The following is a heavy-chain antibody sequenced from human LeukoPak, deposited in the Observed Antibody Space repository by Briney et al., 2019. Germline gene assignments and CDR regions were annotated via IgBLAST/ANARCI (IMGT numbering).Heavy chain of an antibody. Sequence: ASLKVSSKAPGYTSTGYNMYSGRHAPGQGVEWMGRLNPNSGGTNSAQKFQGRVTITRDTSISTAYMELSRLRSDDTAVYYCARDGYDFWSGYYGTFDPWGQGTLVTVSS. CDR2: LNPNSGGT. CDR3: ARDGYDFWSGYYGTFDP. V-gene: IGHV1-2*06. J-gene: IGHJ5*02. CDR1: GYTSTGYN. D-gene: IGHD3-3*01.